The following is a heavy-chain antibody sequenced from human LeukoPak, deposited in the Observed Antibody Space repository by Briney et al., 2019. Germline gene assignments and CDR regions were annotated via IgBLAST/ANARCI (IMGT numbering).Heavy chain of an antibody. V-gene: IGHV1-2*02. J-gene: IGHJ6*03. CDR3: ARVPGEEQQLDYYYYYMDV. CDR1: GYTFTGYY. Sequence: GASVKVSCKASGYTFTGYYMHWVRQAPGQGLEWMGWINPNSGGTNYAQKFQGRVTMTRDTSISTAYMELSRLRSDDTAVYYCARVPGEEQQLDYYYYYMDVWGKGTTVTVSS. CDR2: INPNSGGT. D-gene: IGHD6-13*01.